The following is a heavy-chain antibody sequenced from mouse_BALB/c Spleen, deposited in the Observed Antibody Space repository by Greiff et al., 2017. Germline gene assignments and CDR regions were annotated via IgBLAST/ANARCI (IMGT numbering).Heavy chain of an antibody. CDR2: ISNLAYSI. V-gene: IGHV5-15*02. CDR1: GFTFSDYG. Sequence: EVNVVESGGGLVQPGGSWKLSCAASGFTFSDYGMAWVRQAPGKGPEWVAFISNLAYSIYYADTVTGRFTISRENAKNTLYLEMSSLRSEDTAMYYCARGGGDYWGQGTTLTVSS. CDR3: ARGGGDY. J-gene: IGHJ2*01.